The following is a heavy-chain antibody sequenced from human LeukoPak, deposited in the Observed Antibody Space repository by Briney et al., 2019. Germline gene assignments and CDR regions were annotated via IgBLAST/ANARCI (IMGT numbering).Heavy chain of an antibody. J-gene: IGHJ6*03. Sequence: GASVKVSCKASGGTFSSYAISWVRQAPGQGLEWMGGIIPIFGTANYAQKFQGRVTITADESTSTAYMELSSLRSEDTAVYYCARAKMAGRGYSYGPVYYYYYYMDVWGKGTTVTVSS. CDR2: IIPIFGTA. V-gene: IGHV1-69*13. D-gene: IGHD5-18*01. CDR1: GGTFSSYA. CDR3: ARAKMAGRGYSYGPVYYYYYYMDV.